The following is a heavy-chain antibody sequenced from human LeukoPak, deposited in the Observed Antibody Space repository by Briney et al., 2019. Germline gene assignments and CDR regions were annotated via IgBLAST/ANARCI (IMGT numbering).Heavy chain of an antibody. J-gene: IGHJ3*02. Sequence: ASVKVSCKASGGTFSSYAISWVRQAPGQGLEWMGGIIPIFGTANYAQKFQGRVTITADESTSIAYMELSSLRSEDTAVYYCARDLAVGATPGDAFDIWGQGTMVTVSS. CDR3: ARDLAVGATPGDAFDI. D-gene: IGHD1-26*01. CDR2: IIPIFGTA. CDR1: GGTFSSYA. V-gene: IGHV1-69*13.